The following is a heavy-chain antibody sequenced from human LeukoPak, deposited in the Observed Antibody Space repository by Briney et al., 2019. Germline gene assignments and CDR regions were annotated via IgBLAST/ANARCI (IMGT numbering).Heavy chain of an antibody. CDR3: ARHAMDRGGFVFDY. V-gene: IGHV4-59*08. J-gene: IGHJ4*02. D-gene: IGHD3-10*01. Sequence: PSETLSLTCTVSGVSISSFYWSWIRQPPGKGLEWIAYVYYSGSTSYNPSLKSRVTISVDTSKNQFSLKLSSVTAADTAVYYCARHAMDRGGFVFDYWGQGTLVIVSS. CDR2: VYYSGST. CDR1: GVSISSFY.